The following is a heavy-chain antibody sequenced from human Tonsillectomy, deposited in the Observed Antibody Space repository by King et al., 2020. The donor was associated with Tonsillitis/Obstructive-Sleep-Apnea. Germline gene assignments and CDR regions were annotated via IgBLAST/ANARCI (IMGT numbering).Heavy chain of an antibody. CDR1: GGSISSGGYY. D-gene: IGHD5-18*01. Sequence: QLQESGPGLVKPSQTLSLTCTVSGGSISSGGYYWSWIRQHPGKGLEWIGYIYYSGSTYYNPSLKSLVTISVDTSKNQFSLKLSSVTAADTAVYYCARGLDTPMVPPPNPVWFDPWGQGTLVTVSS. J-gene: IGHJ5*02. CDR2: IYYSGST. CDR3: ARGLDTPMVPPPNPVWFDP. V-gene: IGHV4-31*01.